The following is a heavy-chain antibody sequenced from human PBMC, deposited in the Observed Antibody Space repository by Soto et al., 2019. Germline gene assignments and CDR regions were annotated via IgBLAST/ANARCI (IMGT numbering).Heavy chain of an antibody. Sequence: EVQLVESGGTLVQPGGSLTISCAASGFTFSSFWLHWVRHTPGKGLVWISRLNGDASSSSYADSVTGRFTISRDTATNTLYLQMNSLRPEDTGLYYCTRVASGFGNFDYWGLGTLVTVSS. CDR3: TRVASGFGNFDY. D-gene: IGHD6-19*01. V-gene: IGHV3-74*01. J-gene: IGHJ4*02. CDR2: LNGDASSS. CDR1: GFTFSSFW.